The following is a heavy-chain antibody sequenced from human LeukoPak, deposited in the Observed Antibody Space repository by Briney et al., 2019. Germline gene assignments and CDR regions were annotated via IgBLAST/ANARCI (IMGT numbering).Heavy chain of an antibody. CDR3: ARDSVAEFFY. J-gene: IGHJ4*02. V-gene: IGHV1-69*04. D-gene: IGHD6-19*01. CDR1: GGTFSSYA. Sequence: ASVKVSCKASGGTFSSYAISWVRQAPGQGLEWMVRIIPILGIANYAQKFQGRVTITADKSTSTAYMELSSLRSEDTAVYYCARDSVAEFFYWGQGTLVTVSS. CDR2: IIPILGIA.